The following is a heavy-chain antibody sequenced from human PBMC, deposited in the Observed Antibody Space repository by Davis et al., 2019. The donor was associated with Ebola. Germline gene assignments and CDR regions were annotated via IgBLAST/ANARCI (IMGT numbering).Heavy chain of an antibody. CDR1: GFTVSSNY. D-gene: IGHD6-13*01. Sequence: GESLRLSCAASGFTVSSNYMSWVRQAPGKGLEWVSVIYSGGSTYYADSVKGRFTISRDNSKNTLYLQMNSLRAEDTAVYYCARVNPSWYSENHWGQGTLVTVSS. J-gene: IGHJ5*02. V-gene: IGHV3-66*01. CDR2: IYSGGST. CDR3: ARVNPSWYSENH.